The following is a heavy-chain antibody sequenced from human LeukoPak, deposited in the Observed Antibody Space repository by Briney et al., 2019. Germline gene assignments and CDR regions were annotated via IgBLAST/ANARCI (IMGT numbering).Heavy chain of an antibody. CDR3: ARDYYGAGSYPFDY. V-gene: IGHV3-30*04. D-gene: IGHD3-10*01. J-gene: IGHJ4*02. CDR1: GFTLSNYV. CDR2: ISSDGRNK. Sequence: PGGSLRLSCAAPGFTLSNYVMHWVCQAPGKGLEWVAVISSDGRNKYYADSVKGRFTISRDNSKNTLYLQMSSLRAEDTAEYYCARDYYGAGSYPFDYWGQGTLVTVSS.